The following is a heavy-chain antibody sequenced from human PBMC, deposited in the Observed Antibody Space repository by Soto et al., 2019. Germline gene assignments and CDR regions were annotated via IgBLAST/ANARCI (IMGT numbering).Heavy chain of an antibody. D-gene: IGHD1-26*01. Sequence: GESLKISCKGSGYSFTSYWISWVRQMPGKGLEWMGRIDPSDSYTNYSPSFQGHVTISADKSISTAYLQWSSLKASDTAMYYCARHFDTSGSYSEGMDVWGQGTTVTVSS. V-gene: IGHV5-10-1*01. CDR3: ARHFDTSGSYSEGMDV. CDR1: GYSFTSYW. J-gene: IGHJ6*02. CDR2: IDPSDSYT.